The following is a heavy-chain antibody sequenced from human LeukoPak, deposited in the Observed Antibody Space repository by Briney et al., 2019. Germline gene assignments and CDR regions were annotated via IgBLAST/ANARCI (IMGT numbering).Heavy chain of an antibody. V-gene: IGHV4-59*12. J-gene: IGHJ3*02. Sequence: PSETLSLTCTVSGGSISSYYWSWLRQPPGKGLEWIGYIYHSGNTYYNPSLKSRVTISVDRSKNQFSLKLSSVTAADTAVYYCARVSYYNAFDIWGQGTMVTVSS. CDR2: IYHSGNT. D-gene: IGHD1-26*01. CDR3: ARVSYYNAFDI. CDR1: GGSISSYY.